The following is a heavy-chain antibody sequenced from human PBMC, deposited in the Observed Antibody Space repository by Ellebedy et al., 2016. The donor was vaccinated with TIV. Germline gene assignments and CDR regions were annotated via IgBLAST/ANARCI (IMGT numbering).Heavy chain of an antibody. J-gene: IGHJ4*02. Sequence: GESLKISCAASGLTFSSYAMGWVRQAPGKGLEWVSAISCSGDSTYYADSVKGRFTISRDNSKNTLYLKLKILRAEDTAVYYCARTGGDYEDHFDYWGQGTLVTVSS. V-gene: IGHV3-23*01. CDR1: GLTFSSYA. D-gene: IGHD4-17*01. CDR3: ARTGGDYEDHFDY. CDR2: ISCSGDST.